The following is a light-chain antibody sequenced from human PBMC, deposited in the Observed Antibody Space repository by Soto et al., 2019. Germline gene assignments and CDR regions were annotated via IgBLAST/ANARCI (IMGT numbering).Light chain of an antibody. Sequence: DIQMTQSPSSLSASVGDRVTITCRASQTISTYLNWYQQKPGKAPRLLIYDASSLLSGVPSRFSGRGSGTDFTLTIASLPPEDFSTDYCQQSDSTQYTFGQGNKVEI. CDR3: QQSDSTQYT. CDR1: QTISTY. J-gene: IGKJ2*01. CDR2: DAS. V-gene: IGKV1-39*01.